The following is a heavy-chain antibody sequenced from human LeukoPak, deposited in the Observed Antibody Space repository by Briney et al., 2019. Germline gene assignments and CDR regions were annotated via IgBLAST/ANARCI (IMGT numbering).Heavy chain of an antibody. CDR1: GFTFSIYA. CDR3: AKCPTYLRGDWFDP. D-gene: IGHD2-21*01. V-gene: IGHV3-23*01. J-gene: IGHJ5*02. CDR2: ISGSGGST. Sequence: GASLRLSCAASGFTFSIYAMSWVRQAPGKGLERVSAISGSGGSTYYADSVKGRFTISRDNSKNTLYLQMNSLRAEDTAVYYCAKCPTYLRGDWFDPWGQGTLVTVSS.